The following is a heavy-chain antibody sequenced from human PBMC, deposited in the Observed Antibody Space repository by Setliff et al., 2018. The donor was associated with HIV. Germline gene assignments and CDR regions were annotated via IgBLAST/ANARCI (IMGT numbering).Heavy chain of an antibody. CDR2: MNPKSGNT. CDR1: GFTFSDYY. CDR3: ARGYCSSTSCYGIYYFDN. V-gene: IGHV1-8*02. J-gene: IGHJ4*02. Sequence: VASVKVSCKASGFTFSDYYMHWVRQAPGQGLEWMGWMNPKSGNTGYARKFQGRVTMTRKTSISTAYMELRSLRSDDTAVYYCARGYCSSTSCYGIYYFDNWGQGTPVTVSS. D-gene: IGHD2-2*01.